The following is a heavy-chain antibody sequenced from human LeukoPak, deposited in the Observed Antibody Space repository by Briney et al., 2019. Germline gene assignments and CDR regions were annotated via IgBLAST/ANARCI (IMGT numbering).Heavy chain of an antibody. Sequence: SETLSLTCAVSGGSLRDHYWSWIRQVPGKGLEWIGEINDRENTNYNPPLEGRVTLSVDPSKNQFSLKMRSVTAADTSVYYCARPYCSRGSCYRDFDYWGQGTLVTVSS. D-gene: IGHD2-15*01. CDR3: ARPYCSRGSCYRDFDY. J-gene: IGHJ4*02. V-gene: IGHV4-34*01. CDR1: GGSLRDHY. CDR2: INDRENT.